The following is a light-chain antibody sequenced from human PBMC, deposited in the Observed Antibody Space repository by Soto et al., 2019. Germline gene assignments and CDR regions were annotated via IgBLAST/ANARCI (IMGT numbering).Light chain of an antibody. Sequence: EIVLTQSPATLSLSPGERATLSCSASQSVSSYLGWYQQKPGQAPRLLIYDVSKRATGIPARFSGSGSGTDFTLSISSLEPEDFAVYYGQKRVNGPTFGGGTKVETK. J-gene: IGKJ4*01. V-gene: IGKV3-11*01. CDR1: QSVSSY. CDR2: DVS. CDR3: QKRVNGPT.